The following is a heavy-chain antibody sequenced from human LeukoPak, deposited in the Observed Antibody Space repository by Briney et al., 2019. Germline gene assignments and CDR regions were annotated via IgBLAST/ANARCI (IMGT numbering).Heavy chain of an antibody. D-gene: IGHD5-24*01. CDR3: ARGMEMATMEYFDY. J-gene: IGHJ4*02. CDR2: ISSSGSTI. V-gene: IGHV3-48*03. CDR1: GFTFSSYE. Sequence: HPGGSLRLSCAASGFTFSSYEMNWVRQAPGKGLEWVSYISSSGSTIYYADSVKGRFTISRDNAKNSLYLQMNNLRAEDTAVYYCARGMEMATMEYFDYWGQGTLVTVSS.